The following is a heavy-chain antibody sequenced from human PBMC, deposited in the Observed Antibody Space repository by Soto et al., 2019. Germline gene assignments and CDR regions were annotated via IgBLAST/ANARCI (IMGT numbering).Heavy chain of an antibody. J-gene: IGHJ5*02. CDR1: GGTFSTYA. CDR2: IIPFFGTT. D-gene: IGHD2-2*03. Sequence: GASVKVSCKASGGTFSTYALSWVRQAPGQGLEWMGVIIPFFGTTNYTQKFQGSFTMTADESTSTAYMELSSLRSEDTAVYYCARNSLSGYCSTTRCPSWFDPWGQGTLVTVSS. V-gene: IGHV1-69*13. CDR3: ARNSLSGYCSTTRCPSWFDP.